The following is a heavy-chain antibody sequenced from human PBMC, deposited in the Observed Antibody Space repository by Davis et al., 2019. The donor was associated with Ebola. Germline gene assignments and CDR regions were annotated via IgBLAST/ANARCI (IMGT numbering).Heavy chain of an antibody. J-gene: IGHJ4*02. V-gene: IGHV3-7*03. Sequence: GESLKISCVASGFTLSDYWMSWVRQAPGRGLEWVANISPDGTTQSFHVDSLRGRFTISRDNTKNSLFLQMNSLRVEDTALYYCTRHGAPTAIGGQRALVTVSS. CDR2: ISPDGTTQ. CDR1: GFTLSDYW. CDR3: TRHGAPTAI. D-gene: IGHD2-2*01.